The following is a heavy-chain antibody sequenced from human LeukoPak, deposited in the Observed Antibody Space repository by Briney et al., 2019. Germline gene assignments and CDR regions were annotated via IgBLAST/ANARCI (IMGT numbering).Heavy chain of an antibody. CDR1: GFTFSSYS. Sequence: GGSLRLSXAASGFTFSSYSMSWVRQAPGKGMEWVSYISSGSSTIYYADSVKGRFTISRDNAKNSLYLQMSSLRADDTAVYYCARARQGYCSSASCYSFDIWGQGTMLTVSS. CDR2: ISSGSSTI. J-gene: IGHJ3*02. V-gene: IGHV3-48*01. CDR3: ARARQGYCSSASCYSFDI. D-gene: IGHD2-2*01.